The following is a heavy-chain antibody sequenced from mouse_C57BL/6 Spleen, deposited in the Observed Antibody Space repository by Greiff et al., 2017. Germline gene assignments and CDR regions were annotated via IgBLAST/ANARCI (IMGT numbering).Heavy chain of an antibody. D-gene: IGHD2-5*01. CDR1: GYTFPSYW. V-gene: IGHV1-69*01. CDR3: ARGGSKMFDY. J-gene: IGHJ2*01. Sequence: VQLQQPGAELVMPGASVKLFCQASGYTFPSYWMHWVKQRPGQGLAWIGELDPSDSYTNYNQKFKGKSTLTVDKSSSTAYMQLSSLTSEDAAVYYCARGGSKMFDYWGQGTTLTVSS. CDR2: LDPSDSYT.